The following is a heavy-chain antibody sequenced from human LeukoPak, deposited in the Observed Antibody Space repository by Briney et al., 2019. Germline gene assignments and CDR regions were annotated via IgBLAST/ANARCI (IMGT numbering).Heavy chain of an antibody. J-gene: IGHJ6*03. V-gene: IGHV4-59*01. CDR3: ARSPLGYYDLDYYYMDV. D-gene: IGHD3-3*01. CDR2: IYYSGST. CDR1: GGSISSYY. Sequence: PSETLSLTCTVSGGSISSYYWSWIRQPPGKGLEWIGYIYYSGSTNYNPSLKSRVTISVDTSKNQFSLKLSSVTAADTAVYYCARSPLGYYDLDYYYMDVWGKGTTVTVSS.